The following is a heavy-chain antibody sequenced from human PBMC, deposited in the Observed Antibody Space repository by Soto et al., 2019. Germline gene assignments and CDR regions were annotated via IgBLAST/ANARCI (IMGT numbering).Heavy chain of an antibody. J-gene: IGHJ5*02. V-gene: IGHV4-39*01. D-gene: IGHD6-13*01. CDR1: GGSISSSSYY. CDR2: IYYSGST. CDR3: ARQDSSSWYNWFDP. Sequence: SETLSLTCTVSGGSISSSSYYWGWIRQPPGKGLEWIGSIYYSGSTYYNPSLKSRVTISVDTSKNQFSLKLSSVTAADTAVYYCARQDSSSWYNWFDPWGQGTLVTVSS.